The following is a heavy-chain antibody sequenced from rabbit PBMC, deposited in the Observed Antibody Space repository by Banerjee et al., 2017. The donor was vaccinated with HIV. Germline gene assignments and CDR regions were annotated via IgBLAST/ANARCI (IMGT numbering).Heavy chain of an antibody. J-gene: IGHJ4*01. V-gene: IGHV1S40*01. D-gene: IGHD8-1*01. CDR1: GFSFSGSYW. CDR3: ARVSSWSFNL. CDR2: IGTSSGST. Sequence: QSLEESGGDLVKPGASLTLTCTASGFSFSGSYWICWVRQAPGKGLEWIACIGTSSGSTQYASWAKGRFTISKTSSTTVTLQMTSLTAADTATYFCARVSSWSFNLWGQGTLVTVS.